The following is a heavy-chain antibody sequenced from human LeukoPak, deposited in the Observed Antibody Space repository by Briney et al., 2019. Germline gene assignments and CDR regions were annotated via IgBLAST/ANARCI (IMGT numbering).Heavy chain of an antibody. D-gene: IGHD3-9*01. J-gene: IGHJ4*02. CDR1: GYTFTGYY. Sequence: ASVKVSCKASGYTFTGYYMHWVRQAPGQGLEWMGWINPNSGGTNYAQKFQGRVTMTRDTSISTAYMELSRLRSDDTAVYYCARAYYDVLTGHDYWGQGTLVTVSS. CDR3: ARAYYDVLTGHDY. CDR2: INPNSGGT. V-gene: IGHV1-2*02.